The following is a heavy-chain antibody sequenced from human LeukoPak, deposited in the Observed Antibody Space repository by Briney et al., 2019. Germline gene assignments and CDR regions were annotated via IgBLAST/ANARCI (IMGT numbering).Heavy chain of an antibody. CDR2: IRYDGSNK. CDR1: GFTFSSYG. D-gene: IGHD3-3*01. V-gene: IGHV3-30*02. J-gene: IGHJ6*03. CDR3: TYDFWSGYYTSRGYYYYMDV. Sequence: GGSLRLSCAASGFTFSSYGMHWVRQAPGKGLEWVAFIRYDGSNKYYADSVKGRFTISRDNSKNTLYLQMNSLRAEDTAVYYCTYDFWSGYYTSRGYYYYMDVWGKGTTVTVSS.